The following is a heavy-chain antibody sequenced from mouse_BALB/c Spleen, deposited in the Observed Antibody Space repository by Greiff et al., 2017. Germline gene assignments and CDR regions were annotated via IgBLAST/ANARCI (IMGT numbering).Heavy chain of an antibody. CDR1: GYAFSSSW. CDR3: ASNYRYPWFAY. J-gene: IGHJ3*01. V-gene: IGHV1-82*01. Sequence: QVQLKQSGPELVKPGASVKISCKASGYAFSSSWMNWVKQRPGQGLEWIGRIYPGDGDTNYNGKFKGKATLTADKSSSTAYMQLSSLTSVDSAVYFCASNYRYPWFAYWGQGTLVTVSA. D-gene: IGHD2-14*01. CDR2: IYPGDGDT.